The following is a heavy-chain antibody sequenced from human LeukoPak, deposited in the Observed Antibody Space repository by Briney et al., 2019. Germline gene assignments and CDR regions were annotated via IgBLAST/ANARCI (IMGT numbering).Heavy chain of an antibody. D-gene: IGHD4-17*01. V-gene: IGHV3-21*01. CDR2: ISSDSSYI. Sequence: GGSLRLSCAASGFTFSSYSMNWVRQAPGKGLEWVSSISSDSSYIYYADSVKGRFTISRDNAKTSLYLQMNSLSADDTAVYYCARDGYGDYYFDYWGQGTLVTVSS. CDR1: GFTFSSYS. J-gene: IGHJ4*02. CDR3: ARDGYGDYYFDY.